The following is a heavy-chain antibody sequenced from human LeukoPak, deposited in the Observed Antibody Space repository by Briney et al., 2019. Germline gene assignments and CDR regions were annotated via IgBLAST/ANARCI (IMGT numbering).Heavy chain of an antibody. CDR1: GFTFSTYT. Sequence: PGGCLRLSCAASGFTFSTYTIDSVRQAPGKGLEWVSYITGSTIAMPYAACVSGRFPISRDNAKNSLYLQMNSLRAEDTAVCYCARGYCSGGTCYGHFDYWGQGTLVTVSS. D-gene: IGHD2-15*01. J-gene: IGHJ4*02. V-gene: IGHV3-48*01. CDR2: ITGSTIAM. CDR3: ARGYCSGGTCYGHFDY.